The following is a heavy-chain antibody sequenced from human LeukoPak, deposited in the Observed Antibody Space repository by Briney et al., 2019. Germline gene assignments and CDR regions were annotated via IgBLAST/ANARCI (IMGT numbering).Heavy chain of an antibody. CDR3: AKDPLGPRYCSGTSCSNWFDP. CDR1: GFTFSSYA. J-gene: IGHJ5*02. V-gene: IGHV3-23*01. CDR2: ISGSGTFT. Sequence: QCGGSVRLSCAASGFTFSSYAMSWVRQAPGKGLEWVSAISGSGTFTYYADSVKGRFTISRDNSKNTLYLQLNSLRAEDTAVYYCAKDPLGPRYCSGTSCSNWFDPWGQGTLVTVSS. D-gene: IGHD2-2*01.